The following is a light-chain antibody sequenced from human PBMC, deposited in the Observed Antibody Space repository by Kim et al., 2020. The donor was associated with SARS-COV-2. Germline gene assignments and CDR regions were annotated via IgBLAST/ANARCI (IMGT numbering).Light chain of an antibody. J-gene: IGKJ4*01. CDR2: AAS. CDR3: QELQSYPLST. V-gene: IGKV1-9*01. Sequence: DIRLTQSPSFLSASVGDRVTITCRASQGIRSYLAWYQQKPGKAPKLLIYAASTLQTGVPSRFSGSGSGTEFTLTISSLQPEDFARYYCQELQSYPLSTFGGGTKVDI. CDR1: QGIRSY.